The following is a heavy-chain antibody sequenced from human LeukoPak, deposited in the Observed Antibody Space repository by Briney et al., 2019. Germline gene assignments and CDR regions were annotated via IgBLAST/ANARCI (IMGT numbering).Heavy chain of an antibody. J-gene: IGHJ4*02. V-gene: IGHV4-34*01. Sequence: SSETLSLTCAVYGGSFSGYYWSWIRQPPGKGLEWIGEINHSGSTNYNPSLKSRVTISVDTSKNQFSLKLSSVTAADTAVYYCARDRRGRRPFDYWGQGTLVTVSS. CDR2: INHSGST. CDR1: GGSFSGYY. CDR3: ARDRRGRRPFDY.